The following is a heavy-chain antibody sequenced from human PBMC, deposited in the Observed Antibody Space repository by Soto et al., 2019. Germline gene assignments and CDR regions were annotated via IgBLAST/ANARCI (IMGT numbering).Heavy chain of an antibody. Sequence: QVQLVQSGAEVKKPGASVKVSCKLSGNTLTELSIHWVRQAPGKGLEWMGAFDPEERETIYSQQFQGRVTMTQDTSTDTAYMQLTSLRHEDTAVYYCAADLAIAESDYWGQGTLVTVSS. D-gene: IGHD3-16*01. CDR3: AADLAIAESDY. CDR2: FDPEERET. CDR1: GNTLTELS. J-gene: IGHJ4*02. V-gene: IGHV1-24*01.